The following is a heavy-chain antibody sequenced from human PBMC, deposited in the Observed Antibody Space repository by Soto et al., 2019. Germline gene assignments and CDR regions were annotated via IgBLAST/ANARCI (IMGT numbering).Heavy chain of an antibody. D-gene: IGHD3-3*01. V-gene: IGHV1-3*01. Sequence: ASVKVSCKASGYTFTSYAMHWVRQAPGQRLEWMGWINAGNGNTKYSQKFQGRVTITRDTSASTAYMELSSLRSEDTAVYYCARVGYDFWSGYHGDGQQTFDYWGQGTLVTVSS. CDR2: INAGNGNT. J-gene: IGHJ4*02. CDR1: GYTFTSYA. CDR3: ARVGYDFWSGYHGDGQQTFDY.